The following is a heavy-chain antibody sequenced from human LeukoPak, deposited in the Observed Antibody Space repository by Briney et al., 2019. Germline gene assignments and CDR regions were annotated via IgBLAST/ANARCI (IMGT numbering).Heavy chain of an antibody. J-gene: IGHJ4*02. CDR1: GFTFRTYW. V-gene: IGHV3-7*05. CDR2: IKEDGSEK. Sequence: GGSLRLSCAASGFTFRTYWMSWVRQAPGKGLEWMANIKEDGSEKYYVDSVKGRFTISRDNAKNSLYLQMNNLRAEDTAFYYCAREQYGGKDYWGQGTLVTVSS. D-gene: IGHD4/OR15-4a*01. CDR3: AREQYGGKDY.